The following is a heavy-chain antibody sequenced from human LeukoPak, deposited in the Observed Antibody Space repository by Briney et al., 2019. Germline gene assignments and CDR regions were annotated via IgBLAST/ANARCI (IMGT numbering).Heavy chain of an antibody. CDR1: GYMFTGHY. CDR3: ARGRGTTMVRGVITNYFDL. CDR2: IDPNSGGT. Sequence: ASVKVSCKASGYMFTGHYLHWVRQAPGQGLEWMGWIDPNSGGTNYAQKFLGSVTMTGDTSINTAFMELSRLRSDDTAIYYCARGRGTTMVRGVITNYFDLWGRGSLVTVSS. D-gene: IGHD3-10*01. J-gene: IGHJ2*01. V-gene: IGHV1-2*02.